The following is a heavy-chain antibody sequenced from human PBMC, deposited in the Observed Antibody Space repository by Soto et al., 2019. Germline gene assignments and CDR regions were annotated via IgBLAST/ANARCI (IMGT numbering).Heavy chain of an antibody. CDR3: AKGYYYVNDGHFDY. CDR2: INWDSGSI. Sequence: EVQLVESGGGLVQPGGSLRLSCAASGFTFDHCAMHWVRQAPGKGLEWVSGINWDSGSIGYGDFVKGRFTISRDNAKKSLYLQMNSLRTEDTGVYYCAKGYYYVNDGHFDYWGQGTLVTVSS. V-gene: IGHV3-9*01. CDR1: GFTFDHCA. J-gene: IGHJ4*02. D-gene: IGHD3-10*02.